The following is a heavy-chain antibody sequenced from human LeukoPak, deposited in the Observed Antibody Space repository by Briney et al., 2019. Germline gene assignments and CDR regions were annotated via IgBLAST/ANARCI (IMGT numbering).Heavy chain of an antibody. V-gene: IGHV3-53*04. CDR2: IYSGGST. D-gene: IGHD5-12*01. CDR1: GFTVSSNF. CDR3: GRGYSHIDY. J-gene: IGHJ4*02. Sequence: GGSLRLSCAASGFTVSSNFMSWVRQAPGKGLEWVSVIYSGGSTYFADSVKGRFTISRHNSKNTVYLQMNSPRAEDTAVYYCGRGYSHIDYWGQGTLVTVSS.